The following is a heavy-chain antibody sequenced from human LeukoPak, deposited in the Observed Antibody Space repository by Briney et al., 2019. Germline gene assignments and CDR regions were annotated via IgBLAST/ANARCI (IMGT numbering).Heavy chain of an antibody. D-gene: IGHD5-18*01. J-gene: IGHJ4*02. Sequence: SVKVSCKASGGTFSSYAINWVRQAPGQGLEWMGGIIPIFGTANYAQKFQGRVTITADESTSTAYMELSSLRSEDTAVYYCASQDSPRGYSYGYVDYWGQGTLVTVSS. CDR1: GGTFSSYA. CDR3: ASQDSPRGYSYGYVDY. CDR2: IIPIFGTA. V-gene: IGHV1-69*13.